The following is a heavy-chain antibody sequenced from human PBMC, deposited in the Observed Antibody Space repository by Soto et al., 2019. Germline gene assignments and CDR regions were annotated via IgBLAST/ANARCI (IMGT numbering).Heavy chain of an antibody. D-gene: IGHD5-18*01. V-gene: IGHV3-30*18. J-gene: IGHJ4*02. CDR2: ISYDGSNK. Sequence: GGSLRLSCAASGFTFSSYGMHWVRQAPGKGLEWVAVISYDGSNKYYADSVKGRFTISRDNSKNTLYLQMNSLRAEDTAVYYCAKAPIVGGTAMDYWGQGTLVTVSS. CDR1: GFTFSSYG. CDR3: AKAPIVGGTAMDY.